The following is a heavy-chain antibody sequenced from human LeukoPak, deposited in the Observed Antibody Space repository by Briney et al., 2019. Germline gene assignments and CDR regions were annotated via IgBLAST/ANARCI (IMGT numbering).Heavy chain of an antibody. J-gene: IGHJ6*02. V-gene: IGHV4-4*07. Sequence: SETLSLTCTVSGGSISSYYWSWIRQPAGKGLEWIGRIYTSGSTNYNPSLKSRVTISVDTSKNQFSLKLSSVTAADTAVYYCARQPNILGELEYYYYGMDVWGQGTTVTVSS. CDR2: IYTSGST. D-gene: IGHD3-9*01. CDR1: GGSISSYY. CDR3: ARQPNILGELEYYYYGMDV.